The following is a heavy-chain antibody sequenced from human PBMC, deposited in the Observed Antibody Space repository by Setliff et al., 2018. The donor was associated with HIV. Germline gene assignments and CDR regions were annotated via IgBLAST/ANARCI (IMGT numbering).Heavy chain of an antibody. CDR1: GGSMSSSSYY. D-gene: IGHD3-10*01. CDR3: ARLGYVSGGFYKTPGXYYFDY. J-gene: IGHJ4*02. CDR2: IYYSGAT. V-gene: IGHV4-39*01. Sequence: SETLSLTCTVSGGSMSSSSYYWGWIRQTPDKGLEWIGIIYYSGATYYNPSLTSRVTISVDTSRNQFSLKLRSVTAADTAAYYCARLGYVSGGFYKTPGXYYFDYWGQGALVTVSS.